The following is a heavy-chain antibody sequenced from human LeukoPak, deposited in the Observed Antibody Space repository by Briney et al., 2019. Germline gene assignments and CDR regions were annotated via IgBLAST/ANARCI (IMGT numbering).Heavy chain of an antibody. J-gene: IGHJ4*02. V-gene: IGHV4-59*05. Sequence: SETLSLTCTVSGGSISSYYWSWIRQPPGKGLEWIGSIYYSGSTYYNPSLKSRVTISVDTSKNQFSLKLSSVTAADTAVYYCASSVPGGHNRYSGYVEPGLDYWGQGTLVTVSS. D-gene: IGHD5-12*01. CDR2: IYYSGST. CDR3: ASSVPGGHNRYSGYVEPGLDY. CDR1: GGSISSYY.